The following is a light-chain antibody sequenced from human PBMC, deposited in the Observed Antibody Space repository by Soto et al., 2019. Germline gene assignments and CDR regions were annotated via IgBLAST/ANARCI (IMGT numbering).Light chain of an antibody. V-gene: IGKV1-12*01. CDR1: QVFGTS. CDR2: AAT. J-gene: IGKJ3*01. Sequence: EIQMTQSPSSVSASIGDRVTMTCRARQVFGTSLAWYQQQPWNVPKLLIYAATTFHNGVPPRFSGSRSVTDLTIPIPGLQPAAFAPYFYDQTNSFPFTFGPGT. CDR3: DQTNSFPFT.